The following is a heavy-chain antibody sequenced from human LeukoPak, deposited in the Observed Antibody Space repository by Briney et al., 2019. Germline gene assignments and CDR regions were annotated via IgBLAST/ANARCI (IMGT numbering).Heavy chain of an antibody. CDR1: GFTFDDYA. D-gene: IGHD2-8*01. CDR3: AKARVMVYYYYGMDV. V-gene: IGHV3-9*01. CDR2: ISWNSGSI. Sequence: GRSLRLSCAASGFTFDDYAMHWVRQAPGKGLEWVSGISWNSGSIGYADSVKGRFTISRDNAKNSLYLQMNSLRAEDTALYYCAKARVMVYYYYGMDVWGQGTTVTVSS. J-gene: IGHJ6*02.